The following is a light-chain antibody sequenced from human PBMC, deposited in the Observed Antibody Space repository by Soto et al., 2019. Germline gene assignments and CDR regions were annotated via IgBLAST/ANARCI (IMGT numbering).Light chain of an antibody. Sequence: SALTQPASVSGSPGQSITISCTGTSSDIGSNNYVSWFQQRPGKAPTLIIYEVSNRPSGVSTHFSGSKSGNTASLTISGLLHEDEAEYYCSSYTTTTRLFGGGTKLTVL. J-gene: IGLJ3*02. CDR2: EVS. CDR3: SSYTTTTRL. CDR1: SSDIGSNNY. V-gene: IGLV2-14*01.